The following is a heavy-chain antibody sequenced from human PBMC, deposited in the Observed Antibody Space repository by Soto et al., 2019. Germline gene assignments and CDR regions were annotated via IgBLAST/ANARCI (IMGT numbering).Heavy chain of an antibody. CDR2: IYYSGST. Sequence: QVQLQESGPGLVKPSETLSLTCTVSGGSISSYYWSWIRQPPGKGLEWIGYIYYSGSTNYNPSLCSRVTSSVDTSKIQFSLQLSSVTAADTAVYYCARDGADAAFEIWGPGTMVTVSS. CDR1: GGSISSYY. J-gene: IGHJ3*02. D-gene: IGHD3-10*01. V-gene: IGHV4-59*01. CDR3: ARDGADAAFEI.